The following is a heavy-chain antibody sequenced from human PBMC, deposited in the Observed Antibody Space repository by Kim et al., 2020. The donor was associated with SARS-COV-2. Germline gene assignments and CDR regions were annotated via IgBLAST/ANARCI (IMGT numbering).Heavy chain of an antibody. Sequence: GGSLRLSCAASGFTFSSYGMHWVRQAPGKGLEWVAVISYDGSNKYYADSVKGRFTISRDNSKNTLYLQMNSLRAEDTAVYYCAKSGSFDSSGYYFAFDI. D-gene: IGHD3-22*01. CDR2: ISYDGSNK. CDR1: GFTFSSYG. CDR3: AKSGSFDSSGYYFAFDI. J-gene: IGHJ3*02. V-gene: IGHV3-30*18.